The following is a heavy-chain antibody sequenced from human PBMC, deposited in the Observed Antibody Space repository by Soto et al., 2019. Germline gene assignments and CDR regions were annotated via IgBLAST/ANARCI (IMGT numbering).Heavy chain of an antibody. J-gene: IGHJ4*02. CDR2: ISYDGSNK. D-gene: IGHD2-2*01. Sequence: GGSLRLSCAASGFTFSSYAMHWVRQAPGKGLEWVAVISYDGSNKYYADSVKGRFTISRDNSKNTLYLQMNSLRAEDTAVYYCARDYQGHGSSTSCYIFGYWGQGTLVTVSS. V-gene: IGHV3-30*04. CDR3: ARDYQGHGSSTSCYIFGY. CDR1: GFTFSSYA.